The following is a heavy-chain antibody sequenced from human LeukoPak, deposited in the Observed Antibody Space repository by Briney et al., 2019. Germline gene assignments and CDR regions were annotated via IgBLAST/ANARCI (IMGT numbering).Heavy chain of an antibody. V-gene: IGHV7-4-1*02. Sequence: ASVKVSCKASGYTFTSHAMNWVRQAPGQGLEWMGWINTNTGNPTYAQGFTGRFVFSLDTSVSTAYLQISSLKAEDTAVYFCAKQGPGHCGSTSCYGVDYWGQGTLVTVSS. CDR2: INTNTGNP. J-gene: IGHJ4*02. D-gene: IGHD2-2*01. CDR1: GYTFTSHA. CDR3: AKQGPGHCGSTSCYGVDY.